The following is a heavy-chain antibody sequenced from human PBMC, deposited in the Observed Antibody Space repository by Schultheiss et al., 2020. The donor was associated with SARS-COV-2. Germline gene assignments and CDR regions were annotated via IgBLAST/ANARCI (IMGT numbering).Heavy chain of an antibody. CDR3: ARDEGRGWFDP. Sequence: SETLSLTCAVYGGSFSGYYWSWIRQHPGKGLEWIGYIYYSGSTYYNPSLKSRVTISVDTSKNQFSLKLSSVTAADTAVYYCARDEGRGWFDPWGQGTLVTVSS. CDR1: GGSFSGYY. J-gene: IGHJ5*02. V-gene: IGHV4-31*11. CDR2: IYYSGST. D-gene: IGHD3-10*01.